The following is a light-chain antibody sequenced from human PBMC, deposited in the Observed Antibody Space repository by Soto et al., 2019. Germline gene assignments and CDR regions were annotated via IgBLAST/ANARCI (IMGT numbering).Light chain of an antibody. Sequence: DIQMTQSPSSLSASVGDRVTISCRASQTINTYLNWYQQKPGKAPKLLIYAASSLQSGVPSRFRGSGSGTDFTLIISSLQPEDFAIYYCQQSYSSSPYTSGRGTKLEIK. CDR1: QTINTY. CDR2: AAS. J-gene: IGKJ2*01. V-gene: IGKV1-39*01. CDR3: QQSYSSSPYT.